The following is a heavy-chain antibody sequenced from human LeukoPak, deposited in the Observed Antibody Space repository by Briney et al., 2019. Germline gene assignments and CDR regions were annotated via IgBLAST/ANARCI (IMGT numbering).Heavy chain of an antibody. Sequence: SQTLSLTCAISGDSVSGNSATWNWIRQSPSRGLEWLGRTYYRSKWFNDYAVSVKSRITINPDTSKNQFSLHLNSVTPEDTAVYYCAGYSCGVRPSWGQGTLVTVSS. D-gene: IGHD5-18*01. V-gene: IGHV6-1*01. CDR1: GDSVSGNSAT. J-gene: IGHJ5*02. CDR3: AGYSCGVRPS. CDR2: TYYRSKWFN.